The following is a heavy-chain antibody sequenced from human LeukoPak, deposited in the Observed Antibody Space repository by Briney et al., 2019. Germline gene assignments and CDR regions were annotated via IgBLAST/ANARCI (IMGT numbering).Heavy chain of an antibody. J-gene: IGHJ4*02. Sequence: PGGSLRLSCAASGFALSSYWMHRVRQAPGKGLVSVSRINSVGSSTSYADSVKGRFIISRDNAKNTLYLQMNSLRAEDTAVYYCARGGYNYDNSGYSYSLGYWGQGTLVTVSS. CDR1: GFALSSYW. V-gene: IGHV3-74*01. CDR3: ARGGYNYDNSGYSYSLGY. D-gene: IGHD3-22*01. CDR2: INSVGSST.